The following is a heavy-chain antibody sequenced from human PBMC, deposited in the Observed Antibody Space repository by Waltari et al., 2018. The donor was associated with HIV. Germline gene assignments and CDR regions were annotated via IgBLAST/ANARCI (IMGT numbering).Heavy chain of an antibody. J-gene: IGHJ2*01. V-gene: IGHV4-61*02. CDR2: VYTSGNT. D-gene: IGHD3-10*01. CDR3: ARALDYYESGSFPWWFFDL. Sequence: QVLLQESGPGRVKPSQTLSLTCPASCGSIPIGSYFWTWNRQPAGKGLEWIGRVYTSGNTNYNPSLKNRVTISVDTSRNQFSLRLSSMAAADTAVYYCARALDYYESGSFPWWFFDLWGRGSLVTVSS. CDR1: CGSIPIGSYF.